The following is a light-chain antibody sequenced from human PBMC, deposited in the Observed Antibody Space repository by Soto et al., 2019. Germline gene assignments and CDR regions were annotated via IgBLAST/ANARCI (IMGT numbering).Light chain of an antibody. J-gene: IGLJ1*01. CDR3: QSSDRRLSGSDV. CDR2: GDS. CDR1: SSNIGAGYD. Sequence: QSVLTQPPSVSGAPGQRVTISCTGSSSNIGAGYDVNWYQQLPGTAPKLLIFGDSNRPSGVPDRFSGSKSGTSASLAITGIQAADEADDYCQSSDRRLSGSDVFGTGTKVTVL. V-gene: IGLV1-40*01.